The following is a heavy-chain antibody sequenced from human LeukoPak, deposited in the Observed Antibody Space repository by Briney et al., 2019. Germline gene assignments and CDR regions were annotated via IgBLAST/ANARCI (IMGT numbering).Heavy chain of an antibody. J-gene: IGHJ4*02. D-gene: IGHD3-22*01. Sequence: PSQTLFLTCTVSGGSISSGSYYWSWLRQPAGTGLEWLGRIYTSGSTNYNPSLKSRVTISVDTSKNQFSLRLTSVTAADTAVYYCARRSWLSRTRFDDWGQGTLVTVSS. CDR1: GGSISSGSYY. CDR3: ARRSWLSRTRFDD. V-gene: IGHV4-61*02. CDR2: IYTSGST.